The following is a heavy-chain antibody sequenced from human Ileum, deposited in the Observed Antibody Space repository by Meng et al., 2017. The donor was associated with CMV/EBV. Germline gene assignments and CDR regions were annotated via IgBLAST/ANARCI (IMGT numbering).Heavy chain of an antibody. CDR2: INNRGST. V-gene: IGHV4-34*01. J-gene: IGHJ1*01. D-gene: IGHD3-3*01. Sequence: VQFERGGAGHLKHWETLVLVVAFHNSALSDYYWTWIRQSPGKGLEWIGEINNRGSTNYNPSLKSRVTISIDTSRNQFSLKLTSMTAADTAVYYCARASPQRRFLSYWGQGTLVTVSS. CDR3: ARASPQRRFLSY. CDR1: NSALSDYY.